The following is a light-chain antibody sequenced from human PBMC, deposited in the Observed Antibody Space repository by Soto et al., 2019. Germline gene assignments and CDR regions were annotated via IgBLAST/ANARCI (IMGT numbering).Light chain of an antibody. Sequence: GDRVTITCRASQSISSWLAWYQQKPGKAPKLLICDASSLESGVPSRFSGSGSGTEFTLTISSLQPDDFATYYCQQYNSYWTFGQGTKVEIK. CDR1: QSISSW. J-gene: IGKJ1*01. CDR3: QQYNSYWT. V-gene: IGKV1-5*01. CDR2: DAS.